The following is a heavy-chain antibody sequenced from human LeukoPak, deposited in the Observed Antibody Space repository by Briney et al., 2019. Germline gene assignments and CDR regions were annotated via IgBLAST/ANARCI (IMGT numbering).Heavy chain of an antibody. Sequence: GGSLRLSCAASGFTFSNAWMSRVRQAPGKGLEWVGRIKSKTDGGTTDYAAPVKGRFTISRDDSKNTLYLQMNSLKTEDTAVYYCTTGVRYFALDVWGQGTTVTVSS. V-gene: IGHV3-15*01. J-gene: IGHJ6*02. CDR3: TTGVRYFALDV. CDR1: GFTFSNAW. D-gene: IGHD3-9*01. CDR2: IKSKTDGGTT.